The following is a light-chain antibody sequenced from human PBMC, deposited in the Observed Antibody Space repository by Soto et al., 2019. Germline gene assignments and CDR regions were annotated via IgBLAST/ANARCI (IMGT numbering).Light chain of an antibody. V-gene: IGKV3D-15*01. J-gene: IGKJ1*01. CDR1: QSVSNN. CDR3: QQYNNWLWT. CDR2: GAS. Sequence: EIVLTQSPGTLSLSPGERATLSCRASQSVSNNYLAWYQQKPGQAPRLLIYGASSRATGIPDRFSGSGSGTEFTLTISSLQSEDFAVYYCQQYNNWLWTFGQGTKVDIK.